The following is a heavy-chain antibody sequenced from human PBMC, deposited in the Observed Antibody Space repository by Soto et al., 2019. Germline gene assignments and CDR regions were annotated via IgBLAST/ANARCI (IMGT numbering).Heavy chain of an antibody. CDR1: GYTFTTYG. CDR3: ARDGGGVVVPAAAYYYYYGMDV. CDR2: ISAYNGNT. Sequence: ASVKVSCKASGYTFTTYGISWVRQAPGQGLEWMGWISAYNGNTNYAQNLQGRVTMTRDTSTSTVYMELSSLRSEDTAVYYCARDGGGVVVPAAAYYYYYGMDVWGQGTTVTVSS. D-gene: IGHD2-2*01. J-gene: IGHJ6*02. V-gene: IGHV1-18*01.